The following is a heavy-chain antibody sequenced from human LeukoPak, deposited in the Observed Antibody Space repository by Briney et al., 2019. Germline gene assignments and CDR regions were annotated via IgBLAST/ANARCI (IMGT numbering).Heavy chain of an antibody. J-gene: IGHJ6*03. CDR3: ARGGGYSSGWYSSGYYYYMDV. Sequence: WASVKVSCKASGYTFTGYYMHWVRQAPGQGLEWMGWINPNSGGTNYAQKFQGRVTMTRDTSISTAYMELSRLRSDDTAVYYCARGGGYSSGWYSSGYYYYMDVWGKGTTVTVSS. D-gene: IGHD6-19*01. CDR2: INPNSGGT. CDR1: GYTFTGYY. V-gene: IGHV1-2*02.